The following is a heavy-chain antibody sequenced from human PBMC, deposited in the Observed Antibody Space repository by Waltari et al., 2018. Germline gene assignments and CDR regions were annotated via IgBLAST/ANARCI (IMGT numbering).Heavy chain of an antibody. Sequence: EVQLVESGGGLVQPGRSLRLSCAASGFTFDDYAMHWVRQAPGKGLEWVSGISWNSGSIGYADSVKGRFTISRDNSKNTMYLQMNSLRAEDTAVYYCARSSLLHCSGGSCRGADYYYGMDVWSQGTTVTVSS. J-gene: IGHJ6*02. D-gene: IGHD2-15*01. CDR2: ISWNSGSI. CDR3: ARSSLLHCSGGSCRGADYYYGMDV. CDR1: GFTFDDYA. V-gene: IGHV3-9*01.